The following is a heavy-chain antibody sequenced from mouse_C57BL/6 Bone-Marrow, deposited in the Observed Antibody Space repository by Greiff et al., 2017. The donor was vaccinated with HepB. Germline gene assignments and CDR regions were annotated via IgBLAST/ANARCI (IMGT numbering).Heavy chain of an antibody. CDR3: AREEGRIPPYAMDY. V-gene: IGHV1-39*01. D-gene: IGHD3-3*01. CDR2: INPNYGTT. J-gene: IGHJ4*01. CDR1: GYSFTDYN. Sequence: VQLQQSGPELVKPGASVKISCKASGYSFTDYNMNWVKQSNGKSLEWIGVINPNYGTTSYNQKFKGKATLTVDQSSSTAYMQLNSPTSEDSAVYYCAREEGRIPPYAMDYWGQGTSVTVSS.